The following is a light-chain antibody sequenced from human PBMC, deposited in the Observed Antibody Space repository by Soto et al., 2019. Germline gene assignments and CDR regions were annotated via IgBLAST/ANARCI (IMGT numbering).Light chain of an antibody. CDR1: QSVSSSF. V-gene: IGKV3-20*01. CDR3: QQYDSSPWT. Sequence: EIVLTQSPGTLSLSPGERATLSCRASQSVSSSFLAWYQQKPGQAPRLLIYGASSSATGIPDRFSGSGYGTDFTLTISRLEPEDSALYYCQQYDSSPWTFGQGTKVEIK. CDR2: GAS. J-gene: IGKJ1*01.